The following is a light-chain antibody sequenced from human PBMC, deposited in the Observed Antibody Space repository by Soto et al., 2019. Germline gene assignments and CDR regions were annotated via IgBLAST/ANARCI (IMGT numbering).Light chain of an antibody. Sequence: EMVLTQSPATLSLSPGERVTLSCRASQSVSNSLAWYQQKPGQPPRLLIYDVSNRATGIPARFSGSGSGTDFTRTITSMEPEDFAVYFCHQRYNWPRGTFGQGTQLEIK. J-gene: IGKJ5*01. CDR2: DVS. V-gene: IGKV3-11*01. CDR3: HQRYNWPRGT. CDR1: QSVSNS.